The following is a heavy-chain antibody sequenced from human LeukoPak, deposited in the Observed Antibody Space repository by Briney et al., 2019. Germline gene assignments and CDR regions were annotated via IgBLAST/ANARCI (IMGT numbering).Heavy chain of an antibody. CDR1: GGSISSSSYY. J-gene: IGHJ5*02. CDR3: ARHEDSYDFWSGYYNWFDP. Sequence: SETLSLTCTVSGGSISSSSYYWGWIRQPPGKGLEWIGSIYYSGSTYYNPSLKSRVTISVDTSKNQFSLKLSSVTAADTAVYYCARHEDSYDFWSGYYNWFDPWGQGTLVTVSS. CDR2: IYYSGST. D-gene: IGHD3-3*01. V-gene: IGHV4-39*01.